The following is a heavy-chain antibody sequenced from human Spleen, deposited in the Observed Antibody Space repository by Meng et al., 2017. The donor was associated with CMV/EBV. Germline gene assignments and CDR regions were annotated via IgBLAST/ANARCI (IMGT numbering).Heavy chain of an antibody. CDR2: INWDGGST. D-gene: IGHD3-3*01. CDR3: AKDTSNYYFWSGYYTGGLDP. V-gene: IGHV3-43*01. CDR1: GFTFSSYW. J-gene: IGHJ5*02. Sequence: GGSLRLSCAGSGFTFSSYWIHWVRQAPGKGLEWVSLINWDGGSTYYADSVKGRFTISRDNSKNSLYLQMNSLRTEDTALYYCAKDTSNYYFWSGYYTGGLDPWGQGTLVTVSS.